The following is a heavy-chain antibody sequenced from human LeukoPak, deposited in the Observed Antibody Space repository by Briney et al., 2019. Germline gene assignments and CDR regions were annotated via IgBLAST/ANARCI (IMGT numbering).Heavy chain of an antibody. V-gene: IGHV4-59*01. J-gene: IGHJ4*02. D-gene: IGHD3-3*01. CDR1: GGSISSYY. Sequence: PSETLSLTCTVSGGSISSYYWSWIRQPPGKGLEWIGYIYYIGSTNYNPSLKSRVTISVDTSKNQFSLKLSSVTAADTAVYYCARESDGYDFWSGFDYWGQGTLVTVSS. CDR3: ARESDGYDFWSGFDY. CDR2: IYYIGST.